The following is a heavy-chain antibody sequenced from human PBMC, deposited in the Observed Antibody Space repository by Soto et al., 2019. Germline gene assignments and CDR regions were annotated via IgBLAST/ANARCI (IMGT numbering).Heavy chain of an antibody. J-gene: IGHJ4*02. CDR2: ISHDGRNK. CDR1: GFTFGSYA. D-gene: IGHD3-9*01. Sequence: QVQLVQSGGGVVQPGRSLRLSCAASGFTFGSYAMHWVRQAPGKGLEWVAVISHDGRNKDYVDSVKGRFTISSDTSKNTLYLQMNSVRVEDTAVYYCAKATGYDILTGLIGDLDYWGPGTLVTVSS. CDR3: AKATGYDILTGLIGDLDY. V-gene: IGHV3-30*18.